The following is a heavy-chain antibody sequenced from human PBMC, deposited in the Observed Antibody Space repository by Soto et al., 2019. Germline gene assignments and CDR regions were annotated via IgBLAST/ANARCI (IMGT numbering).Heavy chain of an antibody. D-gene: IGHD2-21*01. CDR1: GDSISRGCYY. Sequence: QVQLQESGPGLVNPSQTLSLTCTVSGDSISRGCYYWNWLRQHTRKGLEGIGYIYHSGSTIYNQSLKSRVTISVDTSKNRLSLELSNVTAADTAVYYCARDGAGAYGLGWFDPWGQGILVTVAS. V-gene: IGHV4-31*03. J-gene: IGHJ5*02. CDR3: ARDGAGAYGLGWFDP. CDR2: IYHSGST.